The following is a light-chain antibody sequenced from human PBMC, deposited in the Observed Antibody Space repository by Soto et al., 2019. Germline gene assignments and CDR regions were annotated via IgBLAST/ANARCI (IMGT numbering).Light chain of an antibody. Sequence: QSALTQPASVSGSPGQSITISCTGTSSDVGAYNYVSWYQQHPDKAPKLMIYEVSNRPSGVSDRFSGSKSGNTASLTISGLQAEDEADYYCSSYTSSSTPYVFGTGTKLTVL. CDR3: SSYTSSSTPYV. CDR1: SSDVGAYNY. CDR2: EVS. J-gene: IGLJ1*01. V-gene: IGLV2-14*01.